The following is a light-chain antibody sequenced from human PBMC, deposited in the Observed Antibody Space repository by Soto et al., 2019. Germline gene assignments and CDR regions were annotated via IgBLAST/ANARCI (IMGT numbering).Light chain of an antibody. Sequence: IVLTQSPATLSLSPGEGASLSCRASQNISTYLAWYQQSPGQVPRLLIYGVSKRAPAIPPRFSGSGSGTDFTLSVSGLETEDFATYYCQQRTHSPPWTFGQGTRVELK. V-gene: IGKV3-11*01. CDR1: QNISTY. CDR3: QQRTHSPPWT. J-gene: IGKJ1*01. CDR2: GVS.